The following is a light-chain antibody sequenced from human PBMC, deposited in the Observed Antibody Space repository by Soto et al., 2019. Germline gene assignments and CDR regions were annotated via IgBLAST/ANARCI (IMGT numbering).Light chain of an antibody. V-gene: IGKV3-15*01. Sequence: EIVMTQSPATLSVSPGERATVSCRASQSVSSNLAWYQQKPGQAPRLLIYGASTRATGIPARFSGSGSGTELRLTICSLQSEDFAVYYCRQYNNWPRTFGQGTKLEIK. J-gene: IGKJ2*01. CDR3: RQYNNWPRT. CDR2: GAS. CDR1: QSVSSN.